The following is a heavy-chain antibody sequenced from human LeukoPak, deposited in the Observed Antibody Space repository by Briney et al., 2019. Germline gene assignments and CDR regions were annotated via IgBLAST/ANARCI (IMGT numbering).Heavy chain of an antibody. D-gene: IGHD3-10*01. CDR1: GFTFSSYW. Sequence: GGSLRLSCAASGFTFSSYWMSWVRQAPGKGLEWVANIKKDGSEKYYVDSVKGRFTISRDNAKTSLYLQMNSLRAEDTAVYYCAKARKGKYGSGSFSLIDYWGQGTLVTVSS. V-gene: IGHV3-7*01. CDR2: IKKDGSEK. J-gene: IGHJ4*02. CDR3: AKARKGKYGSGSFSLIDY.